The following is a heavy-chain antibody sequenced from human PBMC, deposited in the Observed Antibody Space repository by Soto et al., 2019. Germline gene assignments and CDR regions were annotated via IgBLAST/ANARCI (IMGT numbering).Heavy chain of an antibody. D-gene: IGHD3-16*02. Sequence: SLKISCAASGFTFDDYAMHWVRQAPGKGLEWVSGISWNSGSIGYADSVKGRFTISRDNAKNSLYLEMNSLRAEDTALYYCANAKAGGGISGAFDIWGQGTMVTVSS. CDR1: GFTFDDYA. J-gene: IGHJ3*02. V-gene: IGHV3-9*01. CDR3: ANAKAGGGISGAFDI. CDR2: ISWNSGSI.